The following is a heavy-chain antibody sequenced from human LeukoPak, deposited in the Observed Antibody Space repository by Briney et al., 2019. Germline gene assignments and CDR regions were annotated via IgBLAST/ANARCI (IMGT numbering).Heavy chain of an antibody. J-gene: IGHJ1*01. Sequence: PGGSLRLSCAASGFTFSSYWMSWVRQAPGKGLEWVAFIRYDGSNKYYADSVKGRFTISRDNSKNTLYLQMNSLRAEDTAVYYCAKDGSDNDFWSGFAEYFQHWGQGTLVTVSS. V-gene: IGHV3-30*02. CDR1: GFTFSSYW. CDR2: IRYDGSNK. CDR3: AKDGSDNDFWSGFAEYFQH. D-gene: IGHD3-3*01.